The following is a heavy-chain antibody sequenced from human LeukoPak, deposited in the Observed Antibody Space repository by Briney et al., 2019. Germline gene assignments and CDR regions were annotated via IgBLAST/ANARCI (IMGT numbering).Heavy chain of an antibody. V-gene: IGHV4-59*11. D-gene: IGHD4-17*01. CDR2: ISYVGST. CDR3: ARDLVTVTKGFDI. CDR1: ADSFSSHY. J-gene: IGHJ3*02. Sequence: SETLSLTCAVSADSFSSHYWTWIRQAPGKGLEWIGYISYVGSTNYNPSLKSRVTISIDTSKNQFPLKLSSVTAADTAVDYCARDLVTVTKGFDIWGQGTMVSVSS.